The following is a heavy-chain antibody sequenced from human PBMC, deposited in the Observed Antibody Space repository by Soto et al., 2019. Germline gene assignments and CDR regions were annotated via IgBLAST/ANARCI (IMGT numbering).Heavy chain of an antibody. Sequence: EVQLLESGGGLVQPGGSLRLSCAASGFTFSSYAMSWVRQAPGKGLEWVSAISGSGGSTYYADSVKGRFTISRDNCKNTLYLQMNSLRAEDTAVYYCATSGYSYGAYWYFDLWGRGTLVTVSS. CDR3: ATSGYSYGAYWYFDL. D-gene: IGHD5-18*01. J-gene: IGHJ2*01. CDR2: ISGSGGST. CDR1: GFTFSSYA. V-gene: IGHV3-23*01.